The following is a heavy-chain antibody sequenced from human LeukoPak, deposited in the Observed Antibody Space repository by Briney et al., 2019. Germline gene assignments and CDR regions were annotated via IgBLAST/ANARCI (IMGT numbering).Heavy chain of an antibody. J-gene: IGHJ4*02. CDR3: ARDLVAVAATFDY. V-gene: IGHV3-30*03. Sequence: GRSLRLSCAASGFTFSSYGMHWVRQAPGKGLEWVAVISYDGSNKYYADSVKGRFTISRDNSKNTLYLQMNSLRAEDTAVYYCARDLVAVAATFDYWGQGTLVTVSS. CDR2: ISYDGSNK. CDR1: GFTFSSYG. D-gene: IGHD6-19*01.